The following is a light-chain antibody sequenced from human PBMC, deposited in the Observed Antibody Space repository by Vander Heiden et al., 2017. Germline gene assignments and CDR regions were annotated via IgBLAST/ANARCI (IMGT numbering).Light chain of an antibody. CDR3: QQLNSYPQT. Sequence: DIQLTQSPSFLSASVGDRVTITCRASQGISSYLAWYQQKPGKAPKLLIYAASTLQSGVPSRFSGSGCGTEFTLTSSSLQPEDFATYYCQQLNSYPQTFGQGTKVEIK. CDR1: QGISSY. CDR2: AAS. V-gene: IGKV1-9*01. J-gene: IGKJ1*01.